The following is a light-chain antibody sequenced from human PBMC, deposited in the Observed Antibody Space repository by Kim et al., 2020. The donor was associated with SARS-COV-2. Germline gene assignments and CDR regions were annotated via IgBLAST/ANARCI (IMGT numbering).Light chain of an antibody. CDR2: RDV. CDR3: QSYDTRVSGSV. J-gene: IGLJ3*02. CDR1: SSNTEAGYD. V-gene: IGLV1-40*01. Sequence: QKVSISCPGSSSNTEAGYDVHWYKQRPGTAPKVFIYRDVKRPSGVPDRFSGSRSGPSASLVISGLQVDDEGDYYCQSYDTRVSGSVFGGGTRLTVL.